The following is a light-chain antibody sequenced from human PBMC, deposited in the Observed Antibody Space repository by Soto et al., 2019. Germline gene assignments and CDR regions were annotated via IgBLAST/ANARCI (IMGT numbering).Light chain of an antibody. J-gene: IGLJ7*01. CDR2: IDD. CDR3: ATWDDSLNAAV. V-gene: IGLV1-44*01. CDR1: TSNIAGNT. Sequence: QAVVTQPPSLSGTPGQRVNISCSGSTSNIAGNTVHWYQHLPETAPKLLIYIDDQRPSGVPDRFSGSKSGTSASLAISGLQSEDEADYYCATWDDSLNAAVFGGGTQLTVL.